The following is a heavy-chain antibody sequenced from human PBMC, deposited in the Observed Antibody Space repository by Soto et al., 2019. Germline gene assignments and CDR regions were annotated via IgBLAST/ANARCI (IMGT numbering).Heavy chain of an antibody. CDR3: AKCILRPTRSFEY. Sequence: GGSLRLSCAASGFTFSSYVMSWVRQAPGKGLEWVSGISGSGGSAYADSVKGRFTISRDNSRNTLYLQMNSLRAEDTAVYYCAKCILRPTRSFEYRGPARLVTVSS. CDR2: ISGSGGSA. CDR1: GFTFSSYV. V-gene: IGHV3-23*01. J-gene: IGHJ4*02. D-gene: IGHD1-20*01.